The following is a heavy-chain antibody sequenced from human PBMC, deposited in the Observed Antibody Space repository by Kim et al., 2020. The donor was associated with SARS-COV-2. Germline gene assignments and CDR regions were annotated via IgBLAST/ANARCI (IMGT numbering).Heavy chain of an antibody. D-gene: IGHD3-10*01. Sequence: GGSLRLSCAASGFTFSSYAMSWVRQAPGKGLEWVSAISGSGGSTYYADSVKGRFTISRDNSKNTLYLQMNSLRAEDTAVYYCAKDSPEAVLLWFGVYYFDYWGQGTLVTVSS. J-gene: IGHJ4*02. CDR1: GFTFSSYA. V-gene: IGHV3-23*01. CDR3: AKDSPEAVLLWFGVYYFDY. CDR2: ISGSGGST.